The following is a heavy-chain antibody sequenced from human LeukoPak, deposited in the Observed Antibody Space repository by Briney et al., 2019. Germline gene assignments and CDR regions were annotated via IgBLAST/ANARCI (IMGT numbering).Heavy chain of an antibody. CDR2: ISDIGSI. CDR1: GGSISSYY. Sequence: SETLSLTCTVSGGSISSYYWSWIRQPPGKGLEWIAYISDIGSINYNPSLKSRVTISLDTSKNQFSLKLSSVTAADTAVYYCARPSTSSGDAFDIWGQGTMVTVSS. D-gene: IGHD3-22*01. CDR3: ARPSTSSGDAFDI. J-gene: IGHJ3*02. V-gene: IGHV4-59*08.